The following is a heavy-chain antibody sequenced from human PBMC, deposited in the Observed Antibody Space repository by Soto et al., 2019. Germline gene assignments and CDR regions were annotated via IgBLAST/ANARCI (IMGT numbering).Heavy chain of an antibody. CDR2: ISPYTGNT. J-gene: IGHJ6*02. D-gene: IGHD3-16*01. CDR3: VMVDNYVTPTPQDV. Sequence: QVQLVQSGDEVKKPGASVKVSCKASGYIFVNYGIAWVRQAPRQVLEWMGWISPYTGNTHSASKVQGRLTMTTDTSTSTAYMDLWSLTSDDTAVYYCVMVDNYVTPTPQDVWGQGTTVTVSS. V-gene: IGHV1-18*01. CDR1: GYIFVNYG.